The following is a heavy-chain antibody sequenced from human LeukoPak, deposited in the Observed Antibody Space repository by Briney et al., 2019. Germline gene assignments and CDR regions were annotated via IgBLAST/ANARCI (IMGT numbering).Heavy chain of an antibody. V-gene: IGHV3-15*01. J-gene: IGHJ4*02. CDR1: GFTFSKAW. CDR3: ARVYSSSWYYFDY. Sequence: TGGSLRLSCAASGFTFSKAWMTWVRQAPGKGLEWVGRIKSKTDGGTTDYAAPVKGRFTISRDDSKTTLYLQMNSLRAEDTAVYYCARVYSSSWYYFDYWGQGTLVTVSS. CDR2: IKSKTDGGTT. D-gene: IGHD6-13*01.